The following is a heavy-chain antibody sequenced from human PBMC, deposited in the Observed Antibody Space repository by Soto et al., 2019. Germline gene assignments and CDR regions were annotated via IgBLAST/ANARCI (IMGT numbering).Heavy chain of an antibody. CDR2: ISGSGGST. D-gene: IGHD5-18*01. J-gene: IGHJ4*02. Sequence: GGSLRLSCAASGFTFSSYPMRWVRQAPGKGLEWVSAISGSGGSTYYADSVKGRFTISRDNSKNTLYLQMNSLRAEDTAVYYCAKNSGAINRYSYGYFAYWGQGTLVTVSS. CDR1: GFTFSSYP. CDR3: AKNSGAINRYSYGYFAY. V-gene: IGHV3-23*01.